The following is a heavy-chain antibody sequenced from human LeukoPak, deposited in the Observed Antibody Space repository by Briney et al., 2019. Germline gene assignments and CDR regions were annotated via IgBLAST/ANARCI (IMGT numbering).Heavy chain of an antibody. V-gene: IGHV3-23*01. CDR1: GFTFSSYA. CDR3: AKDYLFDCYDSSGYYYVLDY. Sequence: GGSLRLSCAASGFTFSSYAMSWVRQAPGQGLEWVSAISGSGGSTYYADSVKGRFTITRDNSKNTLYLQMNSLRAEDTAVYYCAKDYLFDCYDSSGYYYVLDYWGQGTLVTVSS. J-gene: IGHJ4*02. D-gene: IGHD3-22*01. CDR2: ISGSGGST.